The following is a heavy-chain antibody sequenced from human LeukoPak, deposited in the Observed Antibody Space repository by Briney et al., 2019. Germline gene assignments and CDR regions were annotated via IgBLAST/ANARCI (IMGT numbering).Heavy chain of an antibody. D-gene: IGHD1-26*01. CDR1: GYSFSYYW. Sequence: GASLDTSFKGSGYSFSYYWIAWVRPMPGKGLEWMRVIYPFGSDTRYIPSFRGHVTSSADKSISTAYVQWNSLKASDTAMYFCARGGSYDRGSAFDIWGQGTMVTVSS. V-gene: IGHV5-51*01. CDR2: IYPFGSDT. CDR3: ARGGSYDRGSAFDI. J-gene: IGHJ3*02.